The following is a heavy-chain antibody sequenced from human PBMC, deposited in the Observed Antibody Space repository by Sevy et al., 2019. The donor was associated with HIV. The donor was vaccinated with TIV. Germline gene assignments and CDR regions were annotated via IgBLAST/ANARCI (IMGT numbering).Heavy chain of an antibody. D-gene: IGHD3-3*01. Sequence: SGPTLVNPTQTLTLTCTFSGFSLSTSGVGVGWIRQPPGKALEWLALIFWDDDKRYSPSLKTRLTITKDTSKNQVVLTMTNRDPVDTATYYCAHRTTHDFGFAFDPWGQGTLVTVSS. CDR2: IFWDDDK. V-gene: IGHV2-5*02. CDR3: AHRTTHDFGFAFDP. J-gene: IGHJ5*02. CDR1: GFSLSTSGVG.